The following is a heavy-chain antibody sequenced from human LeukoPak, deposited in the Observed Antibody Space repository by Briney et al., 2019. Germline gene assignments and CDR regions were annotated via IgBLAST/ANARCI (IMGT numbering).Heavy chain of an antibody. V-gene: IGHV4-59*01. Sequence: SETLSLTCTVSGGSISSYYWSWIRQPPGKGLEYTGYFYYTGDTNYNPSLKRRVTISVDTSKSHFSLKLNSLTAADTAVYYCARGARSPDSWGQGTLVTVSS. CDR1: GGSISSYY. J-gene: IGHJ4*02. CDR2: FYYTGDT. CDR3: ARGARSPDS.